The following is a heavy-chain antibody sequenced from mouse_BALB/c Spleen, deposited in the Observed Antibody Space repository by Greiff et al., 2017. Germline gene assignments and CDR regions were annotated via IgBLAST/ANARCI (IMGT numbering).Heavy chain of an antibody. J-gene: IGHJ4*01. Sequence: VMLVESGPGLVAPSQSLSITCTVSGFSLTSYGVHWVRQPPGKGLEWLGVIWAGGSTNYNSALMSRLSISKDNSKSQVFLKMNSLQTDDTAMYYCARDTVVAPYAMDYWGQGTSVTVSS. V-gene: IGHV2-9*02. CDR1: GFSLTSYG. D-gene: IGHD1-1*01. CDR2: IWAGGST. CDR3: ARDTVVAPYAMDY.